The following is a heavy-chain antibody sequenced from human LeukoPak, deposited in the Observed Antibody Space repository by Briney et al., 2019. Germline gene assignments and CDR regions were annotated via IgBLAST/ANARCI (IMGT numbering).Heavy chain of an antibody. D-gene: IGHD3-9*01. CDR3: ARVNNYDILSSFDY. Sequence: ASVTVSYKASGYTFTSYGISWVRQAPGQGLEWMAWISAYNGNTNYAQKLQGRVTLTTDTSTSTVYMELRSLRSDDTAVYYCARVNNYDILSSFDYWGQGTLVTVSS. V-gene: IGHV1-18*01. CDR1: GYTFTSYG. CDR2: ISAYNGNT. J-gene: IGHJ4*02.